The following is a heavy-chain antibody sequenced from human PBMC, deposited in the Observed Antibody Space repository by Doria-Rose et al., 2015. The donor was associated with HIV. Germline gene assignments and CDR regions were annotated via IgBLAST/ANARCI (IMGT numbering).Heavy chain of an antibody. CDR1: GVSLSSPGMG. J-gene: IGHJ4*02. D-gene: IGHD6-13*01. CDR3: ARIKSSRWYHKYYFDF. CDR2: IFSDGER. V-gene: IGHV2-26*01. Sequence: SGPVLVKPTETLTLTCTVSGVSLSSPGMGVSWIRQPPGKALEWLANIFSDGERSYKPSLKSRLTISRGTSKSQVVLTMTDMDPVDTATYYCARIKSSRWYHKYYFDFWGQGTLVIVSA.